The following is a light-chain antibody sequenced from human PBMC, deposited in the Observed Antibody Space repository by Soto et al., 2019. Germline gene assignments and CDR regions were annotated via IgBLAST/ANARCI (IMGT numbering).Light chain of an antibody. J-gene: IGKJ2*01. V-gene: IGKV3-20*01. Sequence: EIVLTQSPGTLSLSPGERATLSCRASQSVSSSYLAWYQQKPGQAPRLLIYGASSRATGIPDRFSGSGSGTDFPLTISRLESEDFAVYYCPQYGSSPYTFGQGTKLEIK. CDR2: GAS. CDR3: PQYGSSPYT. CDR1: QSVSSSY.